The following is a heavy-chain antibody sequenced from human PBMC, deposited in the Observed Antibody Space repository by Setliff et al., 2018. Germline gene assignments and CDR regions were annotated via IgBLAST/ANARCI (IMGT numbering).Heavy chain of an antibody. CDR2: ITRKDDGGTT. D-gene: IGHD3-3*01. CDR1: GITFGDYA. CDR3: ARDVYDFRTGQGDP. Sequence: LRLSCTASGITFGDYAMSWFRQGPGKGLEWVGFITRKDDGGTTEYAASVNGRFTISRDDSKNSLYPQMNSLRAEDTAVYYCARDVYDFRTGQGDPWGQGTRVTVSS. J-gene: IGHJ5*02. V-gene: IGHV3-49*03.